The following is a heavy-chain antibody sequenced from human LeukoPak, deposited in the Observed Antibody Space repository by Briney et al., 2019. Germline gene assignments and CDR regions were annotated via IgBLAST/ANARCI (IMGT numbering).Heavy chain of an antibody. V-gene: IGHV3-48*03. J-gene: IGHJ4*02. CDR2: ISSSGSTI. CDR3: ARDGAVTNGRYFDY. Sequence: PGGSLRLSCAASGSTFSSYEMNWVRQAPGKGLEWVSYISSSGSTIYYADSVKGRFTISRDNAKNSLYLQMNSLRAEDTAVYYCARDGAVTNGRYFDYWGQGTLVTVSS. CDR1: GSTFSSYE. D-gene: IGHD4-17*01.